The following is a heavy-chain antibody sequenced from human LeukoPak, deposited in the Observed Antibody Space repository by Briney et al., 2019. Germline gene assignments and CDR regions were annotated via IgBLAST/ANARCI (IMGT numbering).Heavy chain of an antibody. D-gene: IGHD6-19*01. CDR2: INLDGSQK. CDR1: GFTFSSYW. J-gene: IGHJ4*02. Sequence: GGSLRLSYAASGFTFSSYWMSWVRQAPGKGLEWVANINLDGSQKYYVDSVRGRFTISRDNAKNSLYLQMNSLRVEDTAVYYCARGWNGSGWPTDYWGQGTLVTVSS. CDR3: ARGWNGSGWPTDY. V-gene: IGHV3-7*05.